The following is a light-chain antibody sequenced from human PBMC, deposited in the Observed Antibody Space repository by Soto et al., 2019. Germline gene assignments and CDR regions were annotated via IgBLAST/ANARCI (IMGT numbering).Light chain of an antibody. J-gene: IGKJ4*01. V-gene: IGKV3-20*01. CDR1: KSVSGNY. CDR2: GAS. Sequence: ENVLTQSPGTLSLSPGERATLSCRASKSVSGNYLPWYQHKPGQAPRLLLYGASSRATGIADRFSGSGSGIAFTLTSSRLEPEDFAVYYCLQYGSSPLPGGSPLPFGGGTKVEIK. CDR3: LQYGSSPLPGGSPLP.